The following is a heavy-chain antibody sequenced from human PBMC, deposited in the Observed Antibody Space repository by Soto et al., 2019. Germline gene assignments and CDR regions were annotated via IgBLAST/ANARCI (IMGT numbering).Heavy chain of an antibody. CDR2: IDPHTGGT. Sequence: QVQLVQSGAEVKKPGASVKVSCKASGYTFTDYYIHWVRQAPGQGLEWMGWIDPHTGGTNYAQKFQGRVTMTGDTSISTANMELSRLTSDDTAVYYCARGPLGDGSSVFWGQGTLVTVSS. V-gene: IGHV1-2*02. J-gene: IGHJ4*02. CDR3: ARGPLGDGSSVF. D-gene: IGHD6-6*01. CDR1: GYTFTDYY.